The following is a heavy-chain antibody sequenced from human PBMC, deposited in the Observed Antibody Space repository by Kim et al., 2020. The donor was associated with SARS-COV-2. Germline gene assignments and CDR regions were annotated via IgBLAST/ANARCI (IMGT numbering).Heavy chain of an antibody. CDR1: GFTLSNYI. D-gene: IGHD1-1*01. Sequence: GGSLRLSCAGSGFTLSNYILYWVRQAPGKGLEWVAVISYDGSNKNVADSVKGRFIISRDNSQNTVSLQMNSLRGTDTAVYFCVRGYPYYAMDVWGQGTTV. J-gene: IGHJ6*02. V-gene: IGHV3-30*07. CDR2: ISYDGSNK. CDR3: VRGYPYYAMDV.